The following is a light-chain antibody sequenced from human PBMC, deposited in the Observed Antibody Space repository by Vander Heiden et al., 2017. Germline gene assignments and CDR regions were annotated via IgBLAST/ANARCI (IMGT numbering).Light chain of an antibody. J-gene: IGLJ2*01. CDR1: SSNIGAGYD. Sequence: HSLLTQPPSWSGPPGRGVTIPCTGSSSNIGAGYDVHWYQQLPGTAPKLLIYGNSNRPSGVPDRFSGSKSGTSASLAITGLQAEDEADYYCQSYDSSLSGVVFGGGTKLTVL. CDR2: GNS. CDR3: QSYDSSLSGVV. V-gene: IGLV1-40*01.